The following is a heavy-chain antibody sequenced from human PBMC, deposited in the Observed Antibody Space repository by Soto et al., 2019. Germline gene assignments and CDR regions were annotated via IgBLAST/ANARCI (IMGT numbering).Heavy chain of an antibody. CDR3: AKDLRTTISDYGMDV. Sequence: QVQLVESGGGLVQPGGSLRLSCVASGFTFVSHGMHWVRQAPGKGLEWVAVISYDETNEHYVDSVKGRFTISRDNSKSILYLQMNRLRPEDTAVYKCAKDLRTTISDYGMDVWGQGTTVTVSS. CDR1: GFTFVSHG. V-gene: IGHV3-30*18. J-gene: IGHJ6*02. CDR2: ISYDETNE.